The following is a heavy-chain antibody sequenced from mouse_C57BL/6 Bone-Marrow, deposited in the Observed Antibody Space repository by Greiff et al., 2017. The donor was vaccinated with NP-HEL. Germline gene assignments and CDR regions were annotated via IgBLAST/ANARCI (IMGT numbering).Heavy chain of an antibody. V-gene: IGHV1-59*01. CDR3: ARSPYAMDY. J-gene: IGHJ4*01. CDR2: IDLSDSYT. CDR1: GYTFPSYW. Sequence: QVQLKQPGAELVRPGTSVKLSCKASGYTFPSYWMHWVKQRPGQGLEWIGVIDLSDSYTNYNQKFKGKATLTVDTSSSTAYMQLSSLTSEDSAVYYCARSPYAMDYWGQGTSVTVSS.